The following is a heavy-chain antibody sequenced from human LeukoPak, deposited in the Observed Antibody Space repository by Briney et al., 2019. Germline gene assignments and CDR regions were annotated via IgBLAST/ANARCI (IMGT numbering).Heavy chain of an antibody. CDR3: ASDRSLIASLYYFDN. V-gene: IGHV3-7*01. CDR2: IKSDGSDK. D-gene: IGHD3-22*01. J-gene: IGHJ4*02. Sequence: PGGSLRLSCAASGFTFTSYWMSWVRQAPGKGLEWVAHIKSDGSDKYYVDSVKGRFTISRDNAKNSLYLQMNSLRAEDTAVYYCASDRSLIASLYYFDNWGQGTLVTVSS. CDR1: GFTFTSYW.